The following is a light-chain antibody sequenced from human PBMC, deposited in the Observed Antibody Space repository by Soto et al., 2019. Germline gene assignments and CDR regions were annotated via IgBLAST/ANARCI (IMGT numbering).Light chain of an antibody. CDR2: DVS. CDR1: SSDVGGYNY. CDR3: SSYTSSSTLLDV. V-gene: IGLV2-14*01. J-gene: IGLJ1*01. Sequence: QSALTQPASVSGSPGQSITISCTGTSSDVGGYNYVSWCQQHPGKAPKLMIYDVSNRPSGVSNRFSGSKSGNTASLTISGLQAEDEADYYCSSYTSSSTLLDVFGTGTKVTVL.